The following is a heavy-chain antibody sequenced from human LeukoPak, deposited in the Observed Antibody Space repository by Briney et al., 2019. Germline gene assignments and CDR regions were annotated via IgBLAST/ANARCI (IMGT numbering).Heavy chain of an antibody. CDR1: GFTFSSYA. CDR2: ISYDGSNK. CDR3: ARDLVGATR. V-gene: IGHV3-30*04. Sequence: PGGSLRLSCAASGFTFSSYAMHWVRQAPGKGLEWVAVISYDGSNKYYADSVKGRFTISRDNAKNSLYLQMNSLRAEDTAVYYCARDLVGATRWGQGTLVTVSS. D-gene: IGHD1-26*01. J-gene: IGHJ4*02.